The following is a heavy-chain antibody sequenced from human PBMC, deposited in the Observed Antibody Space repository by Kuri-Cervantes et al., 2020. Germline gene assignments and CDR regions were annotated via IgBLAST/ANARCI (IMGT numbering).Heavy chain of an antibody. Sequence: GESLKISCAASGFTFTSYWMSWVRQAPGKGPEWVSAISGSGGSTYYADSVKGRFTISRDNSKSTLYLQMNSLRAEDTAVYYCARDHKWAFDYWGQGILVTVSS. CDR1: GFTFTSYW. CDR3: ARDHKWAFDY. V-gene: IGHV3-23*01. CDR2: ISGSGGST. D-gene: IGHD1-26*01. J-gene: IGHJ4*02.